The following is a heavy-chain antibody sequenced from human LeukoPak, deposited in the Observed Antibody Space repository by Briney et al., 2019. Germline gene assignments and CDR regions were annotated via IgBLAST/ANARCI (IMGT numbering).Heavy chain of an antibody. V-gene: IGHV1-2*02. CDR3: ARAYCSGGSCYLLLVR. CDR1: GYTFTGYY. CDR2: INPNSGGT. J-gene: IGHJ4*02. Sequence: GASVKVSCKASGYTFTGYYMHWVRQAPGQGLEWMGWINPNSGGTNYTQKFQGRVTMTRDTSISTAYMELSRLRSDDTAVYYCARAYCSGGSCYLLLVRWGQGTLVTVSS. D-gene: IGHD2-15*01.